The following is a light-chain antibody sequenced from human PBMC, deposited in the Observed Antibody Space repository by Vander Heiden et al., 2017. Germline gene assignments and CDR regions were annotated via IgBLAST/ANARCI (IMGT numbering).Light chain of an antibody. V-gene: IGLV4-69*01. Sequence: QLVVTQSPSAYASLGASVNLTCTLNSRHDNYAIAWHPQQPEKGPRYLMKVNSDGSHSKGDGIPDRFSGSSSGAERYLIISSLQSEDEADYYCQTWGSGIVVFGGGTKLTVL. CDR2: VNSDGSH. J-gene: IGLJ2*01. CDR3: QTWGSGIVV. CDR1: SRHDNYA.